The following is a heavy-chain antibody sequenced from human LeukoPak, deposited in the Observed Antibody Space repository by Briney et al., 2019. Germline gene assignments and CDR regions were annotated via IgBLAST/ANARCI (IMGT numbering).Heavy chain of an antibody. CDR2: IRSKAYGGTT. V-gene: IGHV3-49*03. CDR1: GFTFGDYA. CDR3: TRDPGVTIFGVVPPPDY. D-gene: IGHD3-3*01. Sequence: PGRSLRLSCTASGFTFGDYAMSWFRQAPGKGLEWVGFIRSKAYGGTTEYAASVKGRFTISRDDSKSIAYLQMNSLKTEDTAVYYCTRDPGVTIFGVVPPPDYWGQGTLVTVSS. J-gene: IGHJ4*02.